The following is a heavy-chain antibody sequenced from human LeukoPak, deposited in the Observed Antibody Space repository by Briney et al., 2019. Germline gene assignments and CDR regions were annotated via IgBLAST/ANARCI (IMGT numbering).Heavy chain of an antibody. CDR3: AKSMTLQWRGFFDL. Sequence: PGGSLRLSCAASGFTFNNYAMSWVRQAPGKGLEWVSAISGSGVNTYYADSVRGRFTISRDNSKNTLYLQKNSLRADDTAIYYCAKSMTLQWRGFFDLWGRGTHVTVSS. V-gene: IGHV3-23*01. D-gene: IGHD6-19*01. J-gene: IGHJ2*01. CDR1: GFTFNNYA. CDR2: ISGSGVNT.